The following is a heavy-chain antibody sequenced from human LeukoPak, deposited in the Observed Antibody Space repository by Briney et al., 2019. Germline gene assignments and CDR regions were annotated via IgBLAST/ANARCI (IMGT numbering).Heavy chain of an antibody. D-gene: IGHD3-22*01. CDR3: ARVLLSSGYST. Sequence: PSETLSLTCSVSGASISSYYYNWIRQSPGKGLEWIGYIYYIGITNYNPSLKSRVTMSLDTSNNQFSLKLSSVTAADTAVYYCARVLLSSGYSTWGQGTLVTVSS. CDR1: GASISSYY. J-gene: IGHJ5*02. V-gene: IGHV4-59*01. CDR2: IYYIGIT.